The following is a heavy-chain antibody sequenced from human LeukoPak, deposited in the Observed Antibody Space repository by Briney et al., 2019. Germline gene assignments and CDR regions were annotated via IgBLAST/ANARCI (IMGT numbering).Heavy chain of an antibody. CDR2: ISGSGGST. J-gene: IGHJ4*02. Sequence: GGSLRLSCAASGFTFSGYAMSWVRQAPGKGLEWVSAISGSGGSTYYADSVKGRFTISRDNSKNTLYLQMNSLRAEDTAVYYCAKETYYDFWSGYYFDYWGQGTLVTVSS. V-gene: IGHV3-23*01. CDR1: GFTFSGYA. CDR3: AKETYYDFWSGYYFDY. D-gene: IGHD3-3*01.